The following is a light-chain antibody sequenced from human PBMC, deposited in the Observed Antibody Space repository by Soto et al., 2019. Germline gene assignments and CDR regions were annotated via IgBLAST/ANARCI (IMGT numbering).Light chain of an antibody. Sequence: EIVMTQSPATLSVSPGEGATLSCRASQSLSSSLAWYQQRPGQAPRLLIYGASTRATGIPARFSGSGSGTDFTLTISRLEPEDFALYYCQHYVERSPITFGQGTRLEIK. CDR1: QSLSSS. CDR3: QHYVERSPIT. V-gene: IGKV3-15*01. CDR2: GAS. J-gene: IGKJ5*01.